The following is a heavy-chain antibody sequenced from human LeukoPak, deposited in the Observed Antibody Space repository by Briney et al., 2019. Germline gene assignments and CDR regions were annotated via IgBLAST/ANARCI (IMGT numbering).Heavy chain of an antibody. D-gene: IGHD1-7*01. CDR3: ARDQGNYFDP. V-gene: IGHV1-2*02. J-gene: IGHJ5*02. CDR2: INPNSGDT. CDR1: GYTFTDHY. Sequence: ASVKVSCKPSGYTFTDHYIQWVRQAPGQGREWMGWINPNSGDTNYAQKFQGRVTLSRDTSISTAFMDLSRLTSDDTAVYYCARDQGNYFDPWGQGTLVTVSS.